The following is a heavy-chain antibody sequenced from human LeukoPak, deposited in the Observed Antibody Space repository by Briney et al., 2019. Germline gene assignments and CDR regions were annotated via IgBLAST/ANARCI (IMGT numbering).Heavy chain of an antibody. CDR2: MNPNSGNT. J-gene: IGHJ6*02. CDR3: ARAGYSYGYLGYYYYYGMDV. V-gene: IGHV1-8*01. CDR1: GYTFTRFG. D-gene: IGHD5-18*01. Sequence: ASVKVSCKASGYTFTRFGISWVRQAPGQGLEWMGWMNPNSGNTGYAQKFQGRVTMTRNTSISTAYMELSSLRSEDTAVYYCARAGYSYGYLGYYYYYGMDVWGLGTTVTVSS.